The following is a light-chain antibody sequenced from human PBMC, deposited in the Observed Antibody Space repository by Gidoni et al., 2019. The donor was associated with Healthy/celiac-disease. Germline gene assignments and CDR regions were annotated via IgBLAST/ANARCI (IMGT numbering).Light chain of an antibody. CDR1: QSVSSY. CDR2: DAS. CDR3: QHRSNGPPLT. Sequence: EIVLTQSPATMSLSPGDRATLSCRASQSVSSYLAWYQQKPGQVPRLLIYDASNRATGIPAMFSGSGSGTDFTRTISSLEPEDCAVYYCQHRSNGPPLTFGGGTKVEIK. V-gene: IGKV3-11*01. J-gene: IGKJ4*01.